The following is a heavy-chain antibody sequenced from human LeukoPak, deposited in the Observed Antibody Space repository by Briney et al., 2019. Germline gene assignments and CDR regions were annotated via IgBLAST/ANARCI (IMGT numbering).Heavy chain of an antibody. CDR3: AKRAAIDH. V-gene: IGHV3-23*01. Sequence: GGSLRLSCAASGFTFNNYAMNWVRQAPGKGLEWVAAVTGPADTTYYADSVKGRFTISRDSFKDTVYLQMNRLGAEDTALYYCAKRAAIDHWGQGTLVTVSS. CDR2: VTGPADTT. J-gene: IGHJ4*02. D-gene: IGHD5-24*01. CDR1: GFTFNNYA.